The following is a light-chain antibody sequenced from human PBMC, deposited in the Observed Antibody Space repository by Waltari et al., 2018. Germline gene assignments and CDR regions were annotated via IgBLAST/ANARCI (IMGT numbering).Light chain of an antibody. J-gene: IGLJ2*01. CDR3: QSYDSSPSGVV. Sequence: QSVLTQPPSMSGAPGQRVTISCPGSSSNIGAGYDVPWYQQLPGAAPKLLLYGNTYRPSGVPDRFSGSKSGTSASLAITGLQAEDEADYYCQSYDSSPSGVVFGGGTKLTVL. CDR2: GNT. V-gene: IGLV1-40*01. CDR1: SSNIGAGYD.